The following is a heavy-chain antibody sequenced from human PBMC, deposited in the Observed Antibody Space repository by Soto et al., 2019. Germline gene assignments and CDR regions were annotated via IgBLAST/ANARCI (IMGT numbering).Heavy chain of an antibody. J-gene: IGHJ6*02. Sequence: VASVKVSCKASGGTFSSYAISWVRQAPGQGLEWMGGIIPIFGTANYAQKFQGRVTITADESTSTAYMELSSLRSEDTAVYYCARDGEDIVVAPVDYYYYGMDVWGQGTTVTVSS. D-gene: IGHD2-2*01. CDR2: IIPIFGTA. CDR1: GGTFSSYA. V-gene: IGHV1-69*13. CDR3: ARDGEDIVVAPVDYYYYGMDV.